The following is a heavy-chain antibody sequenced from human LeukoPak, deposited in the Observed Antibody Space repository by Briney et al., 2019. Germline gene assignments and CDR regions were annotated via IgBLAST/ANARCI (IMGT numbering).Heavy chain of an antibody. CDR3: ARGVGVLLAYYFDY. Sequence: KPSETLPLTCAVYGGSFSGYYWSWIRQPPGKGLEWIGEINHSGGTNYNPSLKSRVTISVDTSKNQFSLKLSSVTAADTAVYYCARGVGVLLAYYFDYWGQGTLVTVSS. J-gene: IGHJ4*02. D-gene: IGHD3-10*01. V-gene: IGHV4-34*01. CDR1: GGSFSGYY. CDR2: INHSGGT.